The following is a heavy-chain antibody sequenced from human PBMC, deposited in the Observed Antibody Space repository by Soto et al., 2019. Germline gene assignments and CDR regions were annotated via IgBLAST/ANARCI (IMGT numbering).Heavy chain of an antibody. J-gene: IGHJ5*02. V-gene: IGHV4-34*01. D-gene: IGHD6-6*01. CDR3: ARASSSSNWFDP. Sequence: SETLSLTCAVYGGSFSGYYWSWIRQPPGKGLEWIGEINHSGSTNYNPSLKSRVTISVDTSKNQFSLKLSSVTAADTAVYYCARASSSSNWFDPWGQGTLVTVSS. CDR1: GGSFSGYY. CDR2: INHSGST.